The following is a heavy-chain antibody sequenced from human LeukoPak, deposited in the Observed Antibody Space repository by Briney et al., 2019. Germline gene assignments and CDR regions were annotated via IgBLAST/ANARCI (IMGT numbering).Heavy chain of an antibody. D-gene: IGHD3-10*01. Sequence: PSETLSLTCTVSGGSISSGGYYWGWIRQPPGKGLEWIGNIYYTGSTYDNPSLKSRVTISLDTSKNQHSLKLSSVTAADTAVYYCARATMVRGVIIPYCFDYWGQGTLVTVSS. V-gene: IGHV4-39*07. CDR3: ARATMVRGVIIPYCFDY. J-gene: IGHJ4*02. CDR2: IYYTGST. CDR1: GGSISSGGYY.